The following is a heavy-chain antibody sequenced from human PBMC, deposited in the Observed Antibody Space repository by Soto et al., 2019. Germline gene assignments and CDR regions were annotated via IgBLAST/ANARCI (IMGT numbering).Heavy chain of an antibody. D-gene: IGHD3-3*01. CDR3: ATEFWSGHDDYYYGMDV. CDR2: ISGSGGST. Sequence: GGSLRLSCAASGFTFSSYAMSWVRQAPGKGLEWVSAISGSGGSTYYADSVKGRFTISRDNSKNTLYLQMNSLRAEDTAVYYCATEFWSGHDDYYYGMDVWGQGTTVTVSS. CDR1: GFTFSSYA. V-gene: IGHV3-23*01. J-gene: IGHJ6*02.